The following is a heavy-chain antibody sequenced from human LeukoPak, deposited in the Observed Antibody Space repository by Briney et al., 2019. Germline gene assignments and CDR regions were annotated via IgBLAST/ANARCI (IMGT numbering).Heavy chain of an antibody. CDR2: ISSGSTTI. J-gene: IGHJ4*02. CDR1: RFTFSSYS. D-gene: IGHD2-15*01. Sequence: GGSLRLSCAASRFTFSSYSMNWVRQAPGKGLEWVSYISSGSTTILYADSVKGRFTISRDNAKNSLYLQMNSLRDEDTAVYYCARVICSGGSCYHFDYRGQGALVTVSS. CDR3: ARVICSGGSCYHFDY. V-gene: IGHV3-48*02.